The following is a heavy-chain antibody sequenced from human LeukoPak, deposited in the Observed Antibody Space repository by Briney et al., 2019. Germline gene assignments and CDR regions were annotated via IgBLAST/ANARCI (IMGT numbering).Heavy chain of an antibody. V-gene: IGHV4-39*01. CDR1: GDSITSNSYW. Sequence: PSETLSLTCSLSGDSITSNSYWWGWLRQSPGKGLEWNGSIYSSENSYYNPSLKSRATISPDTSTNQYSLRLTSVTAADTAVYDCARRGIWDLQIGNWFDPWGQGILVTVSS. J-gene: IGHJ5*02. D-gene: IGHD3-16*01. CDR3: ARRGIWDLQIGNWFDP. CDR2: IYSSENS.